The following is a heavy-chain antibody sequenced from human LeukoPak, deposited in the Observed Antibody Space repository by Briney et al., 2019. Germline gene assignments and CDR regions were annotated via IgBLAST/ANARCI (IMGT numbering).Heavy chain of an antibody. D-gene: IGHD3-3*01. Sequence: SETLSLTCTVSGGSISSSSYYWGWIRQPAGKGLEWIGRIYTSGSTNYNPSLKSRVTMSVDTSKNQFSLKLSSVTAADTAVYYCARDISLTIFGVADDAFDIWGQGTMVTVSS. CDR2: IYTSGST. V-gene: IGHV4-61*02. CDR1: GGSISSSSYY. J-gene: IGHJ3*02. CDR3: ARDISLTIFGVADDAFDI.